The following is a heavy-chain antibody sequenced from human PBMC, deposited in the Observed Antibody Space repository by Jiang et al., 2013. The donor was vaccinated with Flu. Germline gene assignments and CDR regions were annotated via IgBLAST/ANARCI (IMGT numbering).Heavy chain of an antibody. CDR2: ISPTGSPI. J-gene: IGHJ4*02. Sequence: QLVEVWGNRWSSLGGSLRLSCAASGFTFSDYYMNWIRQAPGKGLEWVSFISPTGSPIYYTDSVKGRFTISRGNAKNSLYLQMNSLRAEDTAVYYCASGYSGYVAYLLDYWGQGTLVTVSS. D-gene: IGHD5-12*01. CDR3: ASGYSGYVAYLLDY. CDR1: GFTFSDYY. V-gene: IGHV3-11*01.